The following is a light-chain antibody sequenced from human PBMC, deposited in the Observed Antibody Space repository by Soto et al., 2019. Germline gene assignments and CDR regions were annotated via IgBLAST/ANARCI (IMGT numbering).Light chain of an antibody. V-gene: IGLV2-23*01. CDR1: SSDVGSDNL. CDR2: EGS. CDR3: CSYAGSSTAI. Sequence: QSALTQPASVSGSPGQSITISWTGTSSDVGSDNLVSWYQQHPGKAPKLMIYEGSKRPSGVSNRFSGSKSGNTASLTISGLQAEDEADYYCCSYAGSSTAIFGGGTKLTVL. J-gene: IGLJ2*01.